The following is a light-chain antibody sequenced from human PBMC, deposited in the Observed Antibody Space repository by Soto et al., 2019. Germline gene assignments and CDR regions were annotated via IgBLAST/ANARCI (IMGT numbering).Light chain of an antibody. J-gene: IGKJ1*01. CDR1: QSVNHN. CDR3: QQYNNWPRT. CDR2: GAS. Sequence: DRVMTQSPDTLSASPGERVSLSCRASQSVNHNLAWYQQKPGQAPRLLFYGASTRATGIPARFSGSGSGTDFTLTISSLQSADFAVYYCQQYNNWPRTFGQGTKVDIK. V-gene: IGKV3-15*01.